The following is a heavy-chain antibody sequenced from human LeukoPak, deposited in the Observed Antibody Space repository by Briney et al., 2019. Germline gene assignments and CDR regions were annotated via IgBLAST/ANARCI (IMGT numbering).Heavy chain of an antibody. D-gene: IGHD2-15*01. Sequence: GGSLRLSCAASGFTFSRYNMNWVRQAPGKGLEWVSSISTSSSYIYYADSVKGRFTISRDNARNSLYLQMNSLRAEDTAMYYCARDVVVVVASDSNFNYWGQGTLVTVSS. CDR3: ARDVVVVVASDSNFNY. CDR1: GFTFSRYN. CDR2: ISTSSSYI. J-gene: IGHJ4*02. V-gene: IGHV3-21*01.